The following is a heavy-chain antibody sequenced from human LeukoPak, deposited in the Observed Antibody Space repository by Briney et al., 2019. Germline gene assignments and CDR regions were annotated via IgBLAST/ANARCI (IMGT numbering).Heavy chain of an antibody. V-gene: IGHV4-59*01. D-gene: IGHD3-22*01. CDR1: GGSISSYY. J-gene: IGHJ4*02. Sequence: PSETLSLTGTVSGGSISSYYWSWIRQPPGKGLEWIGYIYYSGSTNYNPSLKSRVTISVDTSKNQFSLKLSSVTAADTAVYYCARAAQRYYYDSSGYYHFDYWGQGTLVTVSS. CDR2: IYYSGST. CDR3: ARAAQRYYYDSSGYYHFDY.